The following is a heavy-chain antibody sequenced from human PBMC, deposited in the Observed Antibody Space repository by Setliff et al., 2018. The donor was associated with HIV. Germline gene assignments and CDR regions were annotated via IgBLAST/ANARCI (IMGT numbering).Heavy chain of an antibody. Sequence: SETLSLTCTVFGGSMNNYYWNWIRQSPGKGLEWIGYVYYSGSTKYSPSLKSRLAISSDTSKNQFSLKLNSVTAADTAIYYCARAGMGALRSLFDYWGQGTLVTVSS. J-gene: IGHJ4*02. CDR3: ARAGMGALRSLFDY. CDR1: GGSMNNYY. V-gene: IGHV4-59*08. CDR2: VYYSGST. D-gene: IGHD1-26*01.